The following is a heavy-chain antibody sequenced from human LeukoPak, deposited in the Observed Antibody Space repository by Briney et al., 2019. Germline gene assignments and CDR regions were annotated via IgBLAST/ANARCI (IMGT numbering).Heavy chain of an antibody. Sequence: GGSLRLSCAASGFTSSSYSMNWVRQAPGKGLEWVSSISSSSYIYYADSVKGRFTISRDNAKNSLYLQMNSLRAEDTAVYYCARVGSDGGYYFDYWGQGTLVTVSS. CDR3: ARVGSDGGYYFDY. CDR2: ISSSSYI. D-gene: IGHD2-15*01. CDR1: GFTSSSYS. V-gene: IGHV3-21*01. J-gene: IGHJ4*02.